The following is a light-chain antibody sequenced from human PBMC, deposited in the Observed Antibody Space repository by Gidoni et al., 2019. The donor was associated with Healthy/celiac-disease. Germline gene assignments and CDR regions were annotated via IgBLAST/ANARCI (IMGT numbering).Light chain of an antibody. CDR2: EVS. CDR3: SSYTSSSTPFV. CDR1: SSDVGGYNY. V-gene: IGLV2-14*01. Sequence: QSALTQPASVSGSPGQSITSSCTGTSSDVGGYNYVPWYQQPPGTAPKLMIYEVSNRPSGVSNRFSGSKSGNTASLTISGRQAEDEADYYCSSYTSSSTPFVFGTGTKVTV. J-gene: IGLJ1*01.